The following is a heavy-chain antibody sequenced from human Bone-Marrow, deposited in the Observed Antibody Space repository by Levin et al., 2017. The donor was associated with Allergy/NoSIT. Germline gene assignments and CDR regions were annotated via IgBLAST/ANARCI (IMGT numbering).Heavy chain of an antibody. Sequence: GGSLRLSCAASGFTFSSYGMHWVRQAPGKGLEWVAVIWYDGSNKYYADSVKGRFTISRDNSKNTLYLQMNSLRAEDTAVYYCARDRAVVVPAAIPTGWFDPWGQGTLVTVSS. CDR3: ARDRAVVVPAAIPTGWFDP. CDR1: GFTFSSYG. CDR2: IWYDGSNK. D-gene: IGHD2-2*01. J-gene: IGHJ5*02. V-gene: IGHV3-33*01.